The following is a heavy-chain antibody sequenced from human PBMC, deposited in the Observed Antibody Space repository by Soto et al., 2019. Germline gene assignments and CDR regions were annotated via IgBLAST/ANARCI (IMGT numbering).Heavy chain of an antibody. CDR3: ARGAYVTGGTDY. CDR2: ISSSSSTK. CDR1: GFTFSGYG. J-gene: IGHJ4*02. Sequence: EVQLVESGGGLVQPGGSLRLSCAASGFTFSGYGMNWVRQAPGKGLEWVAYISSSSSTKYYADSVKGRFTISRDNAKNSLYLQMNRLRDEDTAVYYCARGAYVTGGTDYWGQGSLVTVSS. D-gene: IGHD1-26*01. V-gene: IGHV3-48*02.